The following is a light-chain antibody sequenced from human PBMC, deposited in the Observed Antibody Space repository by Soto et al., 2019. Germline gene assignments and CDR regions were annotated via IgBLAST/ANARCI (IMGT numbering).Light chain of an antibody. CDR2: DAS. CDR3: QQYGSWPPLT. CDR1: QSVSSSY. V-gene: IGKV3D-20*01. J-gene: IGKJ5*01. Sequence: EIRITKARATLSVSLGYRATLSCRASQSVSSSYLAWYQQKPGLAPRLLIYDASSRATGIPDRFSGSGSGTDFTLTISRREPDDFAGYYCQQYGSWPPLTFGQVTRLEI.